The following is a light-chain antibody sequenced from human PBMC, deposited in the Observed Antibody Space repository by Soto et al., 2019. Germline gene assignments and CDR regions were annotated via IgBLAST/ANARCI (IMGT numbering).Light chain of an antibody. J-gene: IGLJ3*02. CDR3: LLSYSGARV. Sequence: QAMVTQEPSLTVSPGGTVTLTCGSSTGTVTSGHYPYWFHQKPGQAPRTLVYNTSDKHSWTPARFSGSLLGGKAALTLSGAQPEDEADFYCLLSYSGARVFGGGTQLTVL. CDR2: NTS. V-gene: IGLV7-46*01. CDR1: TGTVTSGHY.